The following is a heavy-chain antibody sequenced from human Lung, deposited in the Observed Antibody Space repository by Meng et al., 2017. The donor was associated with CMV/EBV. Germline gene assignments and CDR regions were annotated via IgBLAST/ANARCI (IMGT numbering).Heavy chain of an antibody. V-gene: IGHV4-30-4*08. CDR1: GGSISGGDYY. Sequence: VPLPQAGPVLVTPPPSLSLTRTRSGGSISGGDYYWTWLRQPPGKGLEWIGYIYYPGNTYYTPSLKSRVPISVDTSKNQFSLRLSSVTAADTAVYYCARGGAGIGDAGDHFDYWGQGTLVTVSS. J-gene: IGHJ4*02. D-gene: IGHD4-17*01. CDR2: IYYPGNT. CDR3: ARGGAGIGDAGDHFDY.